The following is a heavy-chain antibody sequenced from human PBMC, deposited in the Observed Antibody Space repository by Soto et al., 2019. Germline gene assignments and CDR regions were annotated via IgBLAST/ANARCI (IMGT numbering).Heavy chain of an antibody. D-gene: IGHD5-18*01. Sequence: EVHLLESGGGFLQPGGSLRLSCAASGFRFSIFAMNWVRQTPGKVLEWVSIISSGGGTTLYADSVKGRFTISRDNSKNTVSLQMNSLRAEDTAVYYCVRGYSYVWGQGTLVTVSS. J-gene: IGHJ4*02. CDR1: GFRFSIFA. CDR3: VRGYSYV. V-gene: IGHV3-23*01. CDR2: ISSGGGTT.